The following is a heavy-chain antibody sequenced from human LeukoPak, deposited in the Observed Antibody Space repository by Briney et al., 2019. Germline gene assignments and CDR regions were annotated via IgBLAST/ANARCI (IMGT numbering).Heavy chain of an antibody. V-gene: IGHV3-66*01. CDR1: GFTVSSNY. J-gene: IGHJ6*02. D-gene: IGHD1-1*01. CDR2: IRSDGTT. CDR3: ARDHGVQLRLGVDGMDV. Sequence: GGSLRLSCAASGFTVSSNYMSWVRQAPGKGLEWVSVIRSDGTTDYADSVKGRFDVSRDNFKNTLYLQMNSLRAEDTAVYYCARDHGVQLRLGVDGMDVWGQGTTVTVSS.